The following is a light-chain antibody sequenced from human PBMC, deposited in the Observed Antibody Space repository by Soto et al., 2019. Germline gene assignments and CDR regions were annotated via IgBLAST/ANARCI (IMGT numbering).Light chain of an antibody. J-gene: IGKJ3*01. Sequence: DIAMTQSPDSLAVSLGERATINCKSSQSVLYSSNNKNYLAWYQQKPGQPPKLLLYWASTRESGVPDRFSGSGTGTDFSLTISSLQAEDVAVYYCQQYYATPFTFGPGTKVDV. V-gene: IGKV4-1*01. CDR2: WAS. CDR1: QSVLYSSNNKNY. CDR3: QQYYATPFT.